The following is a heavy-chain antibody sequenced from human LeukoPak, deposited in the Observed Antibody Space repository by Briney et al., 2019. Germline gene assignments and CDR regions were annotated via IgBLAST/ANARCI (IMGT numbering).Heavy chain of an antibody. V-gene: IGHV1-69*05. CDR3: ARETDSGSYWDYYYYMDV. J-gene: IGHJ6*03. Sequence: ASVKVSCKASGGTFSSYAISWVRQAPGQGLEWMGRIIPIFGTANYAQKFQGRVTITTDESTSTAYMELSSLRSEDTAVYYCARETDSGSYWDYYYYMDVWGKGTTVTVSS. CDR2: IIPIFGTA. CDR1: GGTFSSYA. D-gene: IGHD1-26*01.